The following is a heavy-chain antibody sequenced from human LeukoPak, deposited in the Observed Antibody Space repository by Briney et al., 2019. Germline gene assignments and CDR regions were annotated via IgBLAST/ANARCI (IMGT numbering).Heavy chain of an antibody. V-gene: IGHV3-48*04. D-gene: IGHD3-3*01. CDR2: ISSSSSTI. CDR3: ARDADFPQH. Sequence: GGSLRLSCAASGFTFSSYSMNWVRQAPGKGLEWVSYISSSSSTIYYADSVKGRFTISRDNAKNSLYLQMNSLRAEDTAVYYCARDADFPQHWGQGTLVTVSS. CDR1: GFTFSSYS. J-gene: IGHJ1*01.